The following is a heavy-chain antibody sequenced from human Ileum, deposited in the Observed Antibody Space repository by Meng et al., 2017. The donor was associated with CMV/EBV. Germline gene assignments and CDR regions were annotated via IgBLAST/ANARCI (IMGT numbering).Heavy chain of an antibody. CDR3: AKVGSSSWVFDY. D-gene: IGHD6-13*01. CDR2: IYSGGSST. J-gene: IGHJ4*02. V-gene: IGHV3-23*03. Sequence: ASGFAFRGSALGCVRLAPGKGLRCVSVIYSGGSSTYYAASVKGRFTVSRDNSKNTLYLQMNSLRAEDTAVYYCAKVGSSSWVFDYWGQGTLVTVSS. CDR1: GFAFRGSA.